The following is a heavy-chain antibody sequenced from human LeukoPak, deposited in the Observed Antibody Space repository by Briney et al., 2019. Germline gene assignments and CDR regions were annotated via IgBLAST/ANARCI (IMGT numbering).Heavy chain of an antibody. CDR1: GFTFSNYW. V-gene: IGHV3-7*01. CDR2: IKQDGSEK. D-gene: IGHD3-22*01. Sequence: SGGSLRLSCEASGFTFSNYWMSWVRQAPGKGLEWVANIKQDGSEKYYVDSVKGRFTISRDNAKNSLYLQMNSLRAEDTAVYYCARDREYYDSSGYYNYWGQGTLVTVSS. CDR3: ARDREYYDSSGYYNY. J-gene: IGHJ4*02.